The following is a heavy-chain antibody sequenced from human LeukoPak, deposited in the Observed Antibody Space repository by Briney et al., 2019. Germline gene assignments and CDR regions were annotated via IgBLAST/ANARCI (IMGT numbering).Heavy chain of an antibody. CDR3: AGGYGSGVMSPYGLDD. CDR1: GVTFSDYP. Sequence: ASVTVSCKASGVTFSDYPISWVRQAPGQGPEWMGGIVPRLGTADYAQQSQGRVTITADMSTTTAYMELSSLRSDDTAIYYCAGGYGSGVMSPYGLDDWGTGTTVIVSS. D-gene: IGHD3-10*01. V-gene: IGHV1-69*06. CDR2: IVPRLGTA. J-gene: IGHJ6*04.